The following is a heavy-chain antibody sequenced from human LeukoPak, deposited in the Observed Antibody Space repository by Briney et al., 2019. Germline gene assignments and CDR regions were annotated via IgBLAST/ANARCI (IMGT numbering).Heavy chain of an antibody. V-gene: IGHV3-30*18. CDR1: GFTFSSYW. CDR3: AKEQGRSVYFDS. Sequence: GGSLRLSCAASGFTFSSYWMNWARQAPGKGLEWVATISYDGRNTYSGDSVKGRFTISRDNSKNILYLQMNSLKIEDTAIYYCAKEQGRSVYFDSWGQGTLVTVSS. D-gene: IGHD3-10*01. J-gene: IGHJ4*02. CDR2: ISYDGRNT.